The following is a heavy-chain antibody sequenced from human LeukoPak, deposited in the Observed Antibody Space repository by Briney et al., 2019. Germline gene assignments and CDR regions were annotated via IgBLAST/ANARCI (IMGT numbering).Heavy chain of an antibody. CDR1: GDSITNYF. CDR3: ARGRVAYSAYYSDY. J-gene: IGHJ4*02. V-gene: IGHV4-59*01. D-gene: IGHD2-15*01. CDR2: IYYTGST. Sequence: SETLSLTCTVSGDSITNYFWSWIRQPPGKGLEWIGYIYYTGSTNYKPSLRSRVTISVDTSTNQFSLRLRSLTAADTAVYYCARGRVAYSAYYSDYWGQGTLVTVSS.